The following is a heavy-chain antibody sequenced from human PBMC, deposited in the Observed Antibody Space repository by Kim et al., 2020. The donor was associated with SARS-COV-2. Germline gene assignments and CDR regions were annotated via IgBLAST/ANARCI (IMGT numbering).Heavy chain of an antibody. CDR3: ARDGSHYYGSGSPLGFDP. CDR1: GFTFSSYA. CDR2: ISYDGSNK. Sequence: GGSLRLSCAASGFTFSSYAMHWVRQAPGKGLEWVAVISYDGSNKYYADSVKGRFTISRDNSKNTLYLQMNSLRAEDTAVYYCARDGSHYYGSGSPLGFDPWGQGTLVTVSS. V-gene: IGHV3-30-3*01. J-gene: IGHJ5*02. D-gene: IGHD3-10*01.